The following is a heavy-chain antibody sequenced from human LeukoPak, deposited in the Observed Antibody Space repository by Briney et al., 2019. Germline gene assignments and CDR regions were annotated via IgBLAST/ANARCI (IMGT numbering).Heavy chain of an antibody. CDR1: GYSFTSYW. Sequence: GESLNISCKGSGYSFTSYWIGWVRQMPGKGLEWMGILYPGDSDTTYSPSFQGQVTISADKSISTAYLQWSSLKASDTAMYYCARSPVVPGPSHYHYYMDVWGKGTTVTVSS. V-gene: IGHV5-51*01. J-gene: IGHJ6*03. CDR3: ARSPVVPGPSHYHYYMDV. CDR2: LYPGDSDT.